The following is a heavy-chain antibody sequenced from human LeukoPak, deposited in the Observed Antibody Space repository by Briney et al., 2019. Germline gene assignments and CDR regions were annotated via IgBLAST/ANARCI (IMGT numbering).Heavy chain of an antibody. V-gene: IGHV1-2*02. CDR3: ARAGGVYQLSHNDAFDI. CDR2: INPNSGGT. Sequence: ASVKVSCKASGYTFTGYYMHWVRQAPGQGLEWMGWINPNSGGTNYAQKFQGRVTMTRDTSISTAYMELSRLRSDDTAVYYCARAGGVYQLSHNDAFDIWGQGTMVTDSS. J-gene: IGHJ3*02. D-gene: IGHD2-2*01. CDR1: GYTFTGYY.